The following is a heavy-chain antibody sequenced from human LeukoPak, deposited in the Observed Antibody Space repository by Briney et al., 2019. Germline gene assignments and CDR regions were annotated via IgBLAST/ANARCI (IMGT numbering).Heavy chain of an antibody. CDR2: ISYDGSNK. Sequence: PGGSLRLSCAASGFTFSSYAMHWVRQAPGKGLEWVAVISYDGSNKYYADSVKGRFTISRDNAKNSLYLQMNSLRAEDTAVYYCARDDGSGSFPDYMDVWGKGTTVTVSS. CDR1: GFTFSSYA. CDR3: ARDDGSGSFPDYMDV. J-gene: IGHJ6*03. D-gene: IGHD3-10*01. V-gene: IGHV3-30*04.